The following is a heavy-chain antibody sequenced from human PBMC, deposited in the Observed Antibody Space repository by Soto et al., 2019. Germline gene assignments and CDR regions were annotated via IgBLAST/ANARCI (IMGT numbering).Heavy chain of an antibody. J-gene: IGHJ6*02. CDR2: INTYNGNT. V-gene: IGHV1-18*01. D-gene: IGHD3-16*01. CDR1: GYTFTRYG. CDR3: ARVDVYVTPSPQYV. Sequence: QVQLVQSGAEVKNPGASVKVSCKASGYTFTRYGIGWARQAPGQGLEWMGWINTYNGNTNYAQNVQGRVTLTTDTSTSTAYRVMRSLRSNDTAIYYCARVDVYVTPSPQYVWCQVTTVIVSS.